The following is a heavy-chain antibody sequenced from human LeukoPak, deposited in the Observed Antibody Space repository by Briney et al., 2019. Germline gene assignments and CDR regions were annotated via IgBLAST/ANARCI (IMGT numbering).Heavy chain of an antibody. CDR1: IYSISNGYF. CDR2: IYHSGIT. D-gene: IGHD3-10*01. Sequence: SETLSLTCTVSIYSISNGYFWGWIRQTPGKGLEWIGSIYHSGITYYNPSLKSRVTISVDTSKNQFSLKLSSVTAADTAVYYCARHPKRVLLWFGDRPSGGFDYWGQGTLVTVSS. CDR3: ARHPKRVLLWFGDRPSGGFDY. J-gene: IGHJ4*02. V-gene: IGHV4-38-2*02.